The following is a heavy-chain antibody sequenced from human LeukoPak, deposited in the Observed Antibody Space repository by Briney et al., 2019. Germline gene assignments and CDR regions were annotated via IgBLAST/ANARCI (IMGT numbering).Heavy chain of an antibody. CDR1: GGSISSSSYY. J-gene: IGHJ5*02. D-gene: IGHD3-3*01. CDR2: IYHSGST. CDR3: ATSIPKEYYDFWSGPNWFDP. Sequence: SETLSLTCTVSGGSISSSSYYWGWIRQPPGKGLEWIGSIYHSGSTYYNPSLKSRVTISVDTSKNQFSLKLSSVTAADTAVYYCATSIPKEYYDFWSGPNWFDPWGQGTLVTVSS. V-gene: IGHV4-39*07.